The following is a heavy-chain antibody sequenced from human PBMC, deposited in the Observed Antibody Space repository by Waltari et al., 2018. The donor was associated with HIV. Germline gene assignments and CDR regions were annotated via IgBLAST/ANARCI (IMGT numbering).Heavy chain of an antibody. CDR2: INEDGTGR. V-gene: IGHV3-7*01. CDR3: VTMNYRSFHI. Sequence: EVQLVESGGGLVQPGGSLRLSCAVSQFTFSSNWMSWVRQAPGKGLEWVASINEDGTGRYYVDSVRGRFTISRDNAKKSLFLQVNSLSAEDTALYFCVTMNYRSFHIWGQGTMVTVSS. CDR1: QFTFSSNW. J-gene: IGHJ3*02. D-gene: IGHD3-16*02.